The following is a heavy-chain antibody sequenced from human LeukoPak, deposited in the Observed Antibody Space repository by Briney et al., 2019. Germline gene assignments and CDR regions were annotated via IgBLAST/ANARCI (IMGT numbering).Heavy chain of an antibody. CDR2: MNPNSGNT. Sequence: GASVKVSCKASGYTFTSYDINWVRQATGQGLEWMGWMNPNSGNTGYAQKFQGRVTMTRNTSISTAYMELSSLRSEDTAVYYCARSLARGVLLTSYGMDVWGQGTTVTVSS. D-gene: IGHD3-10*01. CDR1: GYTFTSYD. CDR3: ARSLARGVLLTSYGMDV. J-gene: IGHJ6*02. V-gene: IGHV1-8*01.